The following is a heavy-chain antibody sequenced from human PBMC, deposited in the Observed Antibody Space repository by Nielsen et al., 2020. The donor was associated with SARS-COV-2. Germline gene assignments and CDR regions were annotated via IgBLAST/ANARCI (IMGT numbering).Heavy chain of an antibody. D-gene: IGHD3-22*01. CDR1: GLTLSTFW. Sequence: GESLKISCTASGLTLSTFWMHWVRQAPGQGLVWVSHINPDESKTTYADSVKGRFTISRDNAKNTLYLQMNSLRAEDTAVYYCARLWDDGYYFDTGPYDYWGQGTLVTVSS. J-gene: IGHJ4*02. CDR3: ARLWDDGYYFDTGPYDY. CDR2: INPDESKT. V-gene: IGHV3-74*03.